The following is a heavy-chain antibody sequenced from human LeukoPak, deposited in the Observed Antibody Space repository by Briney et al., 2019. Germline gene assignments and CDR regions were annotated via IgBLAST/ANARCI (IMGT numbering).Heavy chain of an antibody. CDR3: ARDPPDY. J-gene: IGHJ4*02. CDR1: GFTFSSYE. Sequence: GGSLRLSCAASGFTFSSYEMNWVRQAPGKGLEWVSYILNSGTTTYYADSVKGRFTISRDNAKNSLYPQMNSLRAEDTGVYYCARDPPDYWGQGILVTVSS. V-gene: IGHV3-48*03. CDR2: ILNSGTTT.